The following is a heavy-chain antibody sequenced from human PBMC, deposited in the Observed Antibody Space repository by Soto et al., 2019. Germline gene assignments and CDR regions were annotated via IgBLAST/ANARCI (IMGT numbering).Heavy chain of an antibody. J-gene: IGHJ5*02. D-gene: IGHD2-15*01. V-gene: IGHV1-69*01. CDR2: IIPLFGSP. Sequence: QVQLVQSGTEVQKPGSSVKLSCKTSGGTFTNYDIRWVRQAPGQGLEWMGGIIPLFGSPNYSPKFEGRVTITADEVSTTARRELSCLRFDDTCVYFCAWTLAGGGGNCSLPKFDTWGQRTRVIVSS. CDR1: GGTFTNYD. CDR3: AWTLAGGGGNCSLPKFDT.